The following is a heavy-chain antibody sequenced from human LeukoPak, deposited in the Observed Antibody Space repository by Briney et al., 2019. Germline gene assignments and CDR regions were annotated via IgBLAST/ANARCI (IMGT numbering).Heavy chain of an antibody. CDR3: ARGRQYQLPN. J-gene: IGHJ4*02. Sequence: SETLSLTCTVSGGSISSGGYYWRWIRQHPGKGLEWIGYIYYSGSTYYNPSLKSRVTISVDTSKNQFTLKLSSVTAADTAVYYCARGRQYQLPNWGQGTLVTVSS. V-gene: IGHV4-31*03. D-gene: IGHD2-2*01. CDR1: GGSISSGGYY. CDR2: IYYSGST.